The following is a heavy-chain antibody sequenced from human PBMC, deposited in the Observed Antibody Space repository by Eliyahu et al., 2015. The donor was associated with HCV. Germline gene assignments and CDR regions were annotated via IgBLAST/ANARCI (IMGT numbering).Heavy chain of an antibody. CDR1: GFSLSTSGMC. CDR3: ARTTLVTVTTFRSLDYYGMDV. Sequence: QVTLRESGPALVKPTQTLTLTCTFSGFSLSTSGMCVSWIRQPPGKALEWLARIDWDDDKYYSTSLKTRLTISKDTSKNQVVLTMTNMDPVDTATYYCARTTLVTVTTFRSLDYYGMDVWGQGTTVTVSS. CDR2: IDWDDDK. J-gene: IGHJ6*02. D-gene: IGHD4-11*01. V-gene: IGHV2-70*15.